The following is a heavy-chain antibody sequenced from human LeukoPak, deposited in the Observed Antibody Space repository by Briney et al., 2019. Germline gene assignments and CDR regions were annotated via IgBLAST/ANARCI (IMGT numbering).Heavy chain of an antibody. J-gene: IGHJ4*02. Sequence: GGSLRLSCAASGFTFSSYSMNWVSQAPGKGLEWVSSISSSSSYIYYADSVKGRFTISRDNAKSSLYLQMNSLRAEDTAVYYCARGGYSYGKYDYWGQGTLVTVSS. CDR3: ARGGYSYGKYDY. CDR2: ISSSSSYI. D-gene: IGHD5-18*01. V-gene: IGHV3-21*01. CDR1: GFTFSSYS.